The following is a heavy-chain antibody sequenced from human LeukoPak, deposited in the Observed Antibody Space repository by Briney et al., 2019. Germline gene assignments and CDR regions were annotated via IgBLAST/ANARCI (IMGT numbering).Heavy chain of an antibody. D-gene: IGHD1-26*01. CDR2: INPNSGGT. J-gene: IGHJ6*02. V-gene: IGHV1-2*02. Sequence: GASVKVSCKASGYTFTGYYMHWVRQAPGQGLEWMGWINPNSGGTNYAQKFQGRVTMTRDTSISTAYMELSRPRSDDTAVYYCASWPHGWDDRYYYGMDVWGQGTTVTVSS. CDR1: GYTFTGYY. CDR3: ASWPHGWDDRYYYGMDV.